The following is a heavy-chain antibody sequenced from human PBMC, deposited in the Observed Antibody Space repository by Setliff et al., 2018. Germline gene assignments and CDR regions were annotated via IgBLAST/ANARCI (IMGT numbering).Heavy chain of an antibody. V-gene: IGHV1-3*01. D-gene: IGHD3-3*01. CDR2: INAGNGNT. CDR3: ARDPRQNDNFWSGYYYYYYYGMDV. Sequence: ASVKVSCKASGYSFSTYAMHWVRQAPGQRLEWMGWINAGNGNTKYSQKFQGRVTITRDTSASTAYMELSSLRSEDTAVYYCARDPRQNDNFWSGYYYYYYYGMDVWGQGTTVTVSS. CDR1: GYSFSTYA. J-gene: IGHJ6*02.